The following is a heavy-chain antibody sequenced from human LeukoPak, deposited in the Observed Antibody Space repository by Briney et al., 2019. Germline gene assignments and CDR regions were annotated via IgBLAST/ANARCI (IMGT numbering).Heavy chain of an antibody. J-gene: IGHJ6*03. CDR2: IRYDGSNK. CDR1: GFTFSSYG. CDR3: AKNSVDIVATTDYYMDV. D-gene: IGHD5-12*01. V-gene: IGHV3-30*02. Sequence: GGSLRLSCAASGFTFSSYGMHWVRQAPGKGLEWVAFIRYDGSNKYYADSVKGRFTISRDNSKNTLYLRMNSLRAEDTAVYYCAKNSVDIVATTDYYMDVWGKGTTVTISS.